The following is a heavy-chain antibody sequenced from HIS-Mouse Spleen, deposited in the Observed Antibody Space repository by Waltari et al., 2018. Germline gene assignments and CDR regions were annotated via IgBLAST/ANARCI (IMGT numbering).Heavy chain of an antibody. CDR3: AKDKHHAFDY. V-gene: IGHV3-30*18. CDR2: ISYEGSNK. CDR1: GFTVSSYG. Sequence: QVQLVESGGGVVQLGRSLRLSCAASGFTVSSYGMHWVRQAPGKGLEWVAVISYEGSNKYYADSVKGRFTISRDNSKNTLYLQMNSLRAEDTAVYYCAKDKHHAFDYWGQGTLVTVSS. J-gene: IGHJ4*02.